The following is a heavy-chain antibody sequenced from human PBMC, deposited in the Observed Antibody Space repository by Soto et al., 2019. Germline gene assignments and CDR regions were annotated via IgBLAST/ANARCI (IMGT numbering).Heavy chain of an antibody. V-gene: IGHV1-8*01. CDR1: GYTFTSYD. D-gene: IGHD3-10*01. CDR2: MNPNSGNT. J-gene: IGHJ6*04. CDR3: ARGVRRWFGELLYGTAV. Sequence: ASVKVSCKASGYTFTSYDINWVRQATGQGLEWMGWMNPNSGNTGYAQKFQGRVTMTRNTSISTAYMELSSLRSEDTAVYYCARGVRRWFGELLYGTAVWGKGTTVTVSS.